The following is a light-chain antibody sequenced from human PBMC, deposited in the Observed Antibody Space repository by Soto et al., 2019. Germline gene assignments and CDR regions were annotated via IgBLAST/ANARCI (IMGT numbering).Light chain of an antibody. J-gene: IGKJ3*01. Sequence: IQMTQSPSSVSASVGDTVTLSCQTSHGVSGWLAWYQQKPGKAPTLLIYTVSNLQSGVPSRFSGSGPGTDFSLTITALQPEDFATYFCQQGKTFPLSFGPGTKVEVK. CDR1: HGVSGW. V-gene: IGKV1-12*01. CDR3: QQGKTFPLS. CDR2: TVS.